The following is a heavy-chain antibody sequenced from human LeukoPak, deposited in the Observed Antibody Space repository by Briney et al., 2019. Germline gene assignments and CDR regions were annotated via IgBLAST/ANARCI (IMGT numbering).Heavy chain of an antibody. CDR1: GYTFTSYG. D-gene: IGHD6-13*01. Sequence: GASVKVSCKASGYTFTSYGISWVRQAPGQGLEWMGWISAYNGNTNYAQKLQGRVTMTTDTSTSTAYMELSSLRSEGTAVYYCARAIAAAGSYYYYYYMDVWGKGTTVTVSS. J-gene: IGHJ6*03. V-gene: IGHV1-18*01. CDR3: ARAIAAAGSYYYYYYMDV. CDR2: ISAYNGNT.